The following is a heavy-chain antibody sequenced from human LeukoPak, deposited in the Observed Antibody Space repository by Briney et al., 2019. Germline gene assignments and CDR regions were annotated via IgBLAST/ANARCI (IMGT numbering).Heavy chain of an antibody. V-gene: IGHV3-23*01. CDR1: GFTFSSYA. CDR3: ARNYGITIFGVALCPADV. D-gene: IGHD3-3*01. CDR2: ISGSGGST. Sequence: PGGSLRLSCAASGFTFSSYAMSWVRRAPGKGLEWVSAISGSGGSTYYADSVKGRFTISRDNSKNTLYLQMNSLRAEDTAVYYCARNYGITIFGVALCPADVWGKGTTVTVSS. J-gene: IGHJ6*04.